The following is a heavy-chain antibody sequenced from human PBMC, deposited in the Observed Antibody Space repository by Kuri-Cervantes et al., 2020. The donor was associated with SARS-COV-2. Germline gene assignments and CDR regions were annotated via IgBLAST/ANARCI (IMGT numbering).Heavy chain of an antibody. CDR2: IYHSGRT. CDR3: TLMVYATGWFDH. V-gene: IGHV4-30-2*01. D-gene: IGHD2-8*01. J-gene: IGHJ5*02. CDR1: GGSISSGGYS. Sequence: SETLSLTCAVSGGSISSGGYSWSWIRQPPGKGLEWIGYIYHSGRTYYNPSLKSRVTISVDRSKNQFSLKLSSVTAADTAVYYCTLMVYATGWFDHWGQGTLVTVSS.